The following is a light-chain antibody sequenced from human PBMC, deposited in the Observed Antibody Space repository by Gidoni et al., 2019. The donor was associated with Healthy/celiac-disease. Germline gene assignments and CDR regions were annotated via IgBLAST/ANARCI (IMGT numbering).Light chain of an antibody. CDR2: AAS. J-gene: IGKJ4*01. V-gene: IGKV1-39*01. CDR3: QQSYSTPRT. Sequence: DIQMTQSPSSLSASVGDRVTITCRASQISSSYLDWYQQKPGNAPKLLIYAASSLQSGVPSRFSGSGSGTDFTLTISSLQPEDFATYYCQQSYSTPRTFGGGTKVEIK. CDR1: QISSSY.